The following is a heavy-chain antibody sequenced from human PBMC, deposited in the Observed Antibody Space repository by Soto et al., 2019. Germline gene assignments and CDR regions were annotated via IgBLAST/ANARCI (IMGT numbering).Heavy chain of an antibody. Sequence: SETLSLTCTVSGGSISSYYWSWIRQPPGKGLEWIGYIYYSGSTNYNPSLKSRVTISVDTSKNQFSLKLSSVTAADTAVYYCARDSGYDLGFDPWGQGTLVTVSS. CDR3: ARDSGYDLGFDP. D-gene: IGHD5-12*01. CDR1: GGSISSYY. J-gene: IGHJ5*02. CDR2: IYYSGST. V-gene: IGHV4-59*01.